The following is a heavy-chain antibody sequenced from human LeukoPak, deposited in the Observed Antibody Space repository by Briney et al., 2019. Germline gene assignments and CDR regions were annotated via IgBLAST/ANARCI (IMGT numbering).Heavy chain of an antibody. CDR3: ARAPGGRYCGGDCYYFDY. D-gene: IGHD2-21*02. Sequence: ASVKVSCKASGYTFTSYYMHWVRQAPGQGLEWMGLINPSGGSTSYAQKFQGRVTMTRDTSTSTVYMELSSLRSEDTAVYYCARAPGGRYCGGDCYYFDYWGQGTLVTVSS. CDR2: INPSGGST. V-gene: IGHV1-46*01. CDR1: GYTFTSYY. J-gene: IGHJ4*02.